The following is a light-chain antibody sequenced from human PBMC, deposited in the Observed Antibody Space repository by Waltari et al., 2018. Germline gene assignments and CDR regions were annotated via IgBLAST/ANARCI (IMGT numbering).Light chain of an antibody. CDR3: QQYNSYSLLS. V-gene: IGKV1-5*03. CDR1: QSISKW. J-gene: IGKJ4*01. Sequence: EIQMTQSPSTLSASVGDRVIFSCRASQSISKWLAWYKQKPGKAPKLLVYKASTLESGVPSRCSCSGSGAEFTLTISSLQPEDFATYYCQQYNSYSLLSFGGVTKVEIK. CDR2: KAS.